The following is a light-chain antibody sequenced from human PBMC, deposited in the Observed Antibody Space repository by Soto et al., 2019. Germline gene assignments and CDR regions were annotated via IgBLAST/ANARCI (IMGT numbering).Light chain of an antibody. J-gene: IGLJ1*01. CDR1: SGDIGGYDY. CDR3: SSYAGSNNPYV. CDR2: EVT. Sequence: QSVLTQPPSASGSPEQSVTISCTGTSGDIGGYDYVSWYRQHPGKAPKLMIYEVTKRPLGVPDRFSGSKSGNTASLTVSGLQAEDEADYYCSSYAGSNNPYVFGTGTKV. V-gene: IGLV2-8*01.